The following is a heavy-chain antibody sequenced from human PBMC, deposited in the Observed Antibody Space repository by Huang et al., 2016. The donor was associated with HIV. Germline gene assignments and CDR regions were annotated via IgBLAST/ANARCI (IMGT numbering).Heavy chain of an antibody. D-gene: IGHD3-3*01. V-gene: IGHV3-49*05. CDR3: TRENYDFWSGYYKYYFDY. CDR1: GFTFGDYG. J-gene: IGHJ4*02. Sequence: EVQLVESGGGLVKPGRSLRLSCTASGFTFGDYGMSWFRQGPGKGVEGVCFIRSKASGGTTEYAASVKGRCTSSRDDSKSIAYLQMNSLKIEDTAVYYWTRENYDFWSGYYKYYFDYWGQGTLVTVSS. CDR2: IRSKASGGTT.